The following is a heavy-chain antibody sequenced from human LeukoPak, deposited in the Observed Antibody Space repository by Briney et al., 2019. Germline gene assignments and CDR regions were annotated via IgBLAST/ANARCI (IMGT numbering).Heavy chain of an antibody. Sequence: SETLSLTCAVYGGSFSGYYWSWIRQPPGKGLEWIGEINHSGSTNYNPSLKSRVTILVDTSKNQFSLKLSSVTAADTAVYYCAREGSSSPLHYWGQGTLVTVSS. CDR1: GGSFSGYY. J-gene: IGHJ4*02. V-gene: IGHV4-34*01. D-gene: IGHD6-6*01. CDR3: AREGSSSPLHY. CDR2: INHSGST.